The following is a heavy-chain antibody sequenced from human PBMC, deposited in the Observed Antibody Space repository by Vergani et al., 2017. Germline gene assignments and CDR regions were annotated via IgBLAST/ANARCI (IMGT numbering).Heavy chain of an antibody. J-gene: IGHJ6*02. CDR1: GGSFSGYY. V-gene: IGHV4-34*01. Sequence: QVQLQQWGAGLLKPSETLSLTCAVYGGSFSGYYWSWIRQPPGKGLEWIGEINHSGSTNYNPSLKSRVTISVDTSKNQFSLKLSSVTAADTAVYYCARGPLGYYGMDVWGQGTTVTVSS. CDR3: ARGPLGYYGMDV. CDR2: INHSGST. D-gene: IGHD7-27*01.